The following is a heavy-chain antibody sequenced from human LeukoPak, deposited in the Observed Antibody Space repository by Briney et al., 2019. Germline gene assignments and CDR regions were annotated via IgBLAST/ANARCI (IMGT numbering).Heavy chain of an antibody. J-gene: IGHJ5*02. CDR2: IYYSGSA. CDR1: SGSISSYY. Sequence: SETLSLTCTVSSGSISSYYWSWIRQPPGKGLEWIGYIYYSGSANYNPSLKSRVTISVDTSKNQFSLKLSSVTAADTAVYYCARGSRWFDPWGQGTLVTVSS. V-gene: IGHV4-59*01. CDR3: ARGSRWFDP.